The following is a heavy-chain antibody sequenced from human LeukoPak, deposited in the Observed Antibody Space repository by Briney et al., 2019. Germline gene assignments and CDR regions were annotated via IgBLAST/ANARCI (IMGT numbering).Heavy chain of an antibody. V-gene: IGHV4-59*01. CDR3: ARVPPRDAFDI. CDR2: IYYSGST. Sequence: KPSETLSLTCTVSGGSISSSYWSWIRQPPGKGLEWIGYIYYSGSTNYNPSLKSRVTISVDTSKNQFSLKLSSVTAADTAVYYCARVPPRDAFDIWGQGTMVTVSS. J-gene: IGHJ3*02. CDR1: GGSISSSY.